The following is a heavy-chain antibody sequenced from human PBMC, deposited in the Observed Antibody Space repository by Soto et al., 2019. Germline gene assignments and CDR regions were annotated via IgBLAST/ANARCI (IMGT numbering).Heavy chain of an antibody. D-gene: IGHD3-10*01. CDR3: ARRLVFGGMDV. Sequence: SETLSLTCTVSGGSISSGDYYWSWIRQAPGKGLEWIGYIYYSGNTKYNPSLKSRATMSIDRSKNQFSLRLISVTAADTAVYYCARRLVFGGMDVWGQGTTVTVSS. CDR2: IYYSGNT. J-gene: IGHJ6*02. CDR1: GGSISSGDYY. V-gene: IGHV4-30-4*01.